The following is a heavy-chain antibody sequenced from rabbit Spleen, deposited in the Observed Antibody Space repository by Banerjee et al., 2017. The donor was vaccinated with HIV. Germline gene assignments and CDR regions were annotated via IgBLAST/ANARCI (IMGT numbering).Heavy chain of an antibody. Sequence: QSVEESGGDLVKPGASLTLTCKASGIDFSSGYYIHWVRQAPGKGLEWIACIDPNNGATWYASWVNGRFTISKTSSTTVHLQMTSLTDADTATYFCAREIKSYGGYHFWDLWGPGTLVTVS. D-gene: IGHD6-1*01. CDR3: AREIKSYGGYHFWDL. V-gene: IGHV1S40*01. J-gene: IGHJ6*01. CDR2: IDPNNGAT. CDR1: GIDFSSGYY.